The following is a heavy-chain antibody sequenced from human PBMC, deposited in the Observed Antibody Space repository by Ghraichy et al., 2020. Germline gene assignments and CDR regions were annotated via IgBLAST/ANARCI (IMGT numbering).Heavy chain of an antibody. J-gene: IGHJ4*02. CDR2: ISGSGGST. Sequence: GGSLRLSCAASGFTFSSYAMSWVRQAPGKGLEWVSAISGSGGSTYYADSVKGRFTISRDNSKNTLYLQMNSLRAEDTAVYYCAKYGFRMAGVPKRYYFDYWGQGTLVTVSS. V-gene: IGHV3-23*01. D-gene: IGHD5-24*01. CDR1: GFTFSSYA. CDR3: AKYGFRMAGVPKRYYFDY.